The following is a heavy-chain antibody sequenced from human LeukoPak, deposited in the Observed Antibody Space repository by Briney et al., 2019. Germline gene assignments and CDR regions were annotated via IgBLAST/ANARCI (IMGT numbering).Heavy chain of an antibody. Sequence: SETLSLTCTVSGGSINSYYWTWIRQPPGKGLEWIGYIYYSGSTHYNPSLNSRVTISMDASKNHFSLKLSSVTAADTAIYYCARTSRHFYGSGSNLTPWPADMDVWGQGTKVTVSS. CDR2: IYYSGST. CDR3: ARTSRHFYGSGSNLTPWPADMDV. J-gene: IGHJ6*02. D-gene: IGHD3-10*01. V-gene: IGHV4-59*01. CDR1: GGSINSYY.